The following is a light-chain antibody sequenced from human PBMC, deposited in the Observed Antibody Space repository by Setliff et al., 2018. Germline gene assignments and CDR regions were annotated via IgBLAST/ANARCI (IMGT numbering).Light chain of an antibody. V-gene: IGLV2-14*03. CDR2: GVS. Sequence: QSALAQPASVSGSPGQSITISCTGTRNDIGGYDYVSWYQQHPGKAPKLLVYGVSDRPSGISNRFSGSKSGNTASLTISGLQAEDEADYYCNSYSSSSAPYFVFGTGTKVTVL. J-gene: IGLJ1*01. CDR3: NSYSSSSAPYFV. CDR1: RNDIGGYDY.